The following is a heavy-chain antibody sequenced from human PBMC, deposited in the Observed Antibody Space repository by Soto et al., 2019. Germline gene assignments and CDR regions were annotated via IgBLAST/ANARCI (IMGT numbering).Heavy chain of an antibody. V-gene: IGHV5-51*01. CDR2: IFPADSEI. CDR3: ARPFYRGYCTDGVCYSYDY. J-gene: IGHJ4*01. D-gene: IGHD2-8*01. Sequence: EVQLVQSGAEVRKPGESLKISCQISGYTFTDYWIAWVRQMPGKGLEWMGIIFPADSEIRYSPSFRGHVTISADTSISTAYLQSSSLEASDTAIYYCARPFYRGYCTDGVCYSYDYWGLGTLVTVSS. CDR1: GYTFTDYW.